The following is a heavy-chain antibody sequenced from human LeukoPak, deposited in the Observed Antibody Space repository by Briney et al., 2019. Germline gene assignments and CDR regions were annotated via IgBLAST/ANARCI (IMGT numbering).Heavy chain of an antibody. D-gene: IGHD5-24*01. J-gene: IGHJ4*02. CDR2: ISPSSSTT. CDR3: ASSLTPGDGYNSRPFDY. Sequence: GGSLRLSCAASGFTFSSYNMNWVRQAPGKGLEWISYISPSSSTTYYADSVKGRFTISRDNAKNSLYLQMNSLRDEDTAVYYCASSLTPGDGYNSRPFDYWGQGTLVTVSS. CDR1: GFTFSSYN. V-gene: IGHV3-48*02.